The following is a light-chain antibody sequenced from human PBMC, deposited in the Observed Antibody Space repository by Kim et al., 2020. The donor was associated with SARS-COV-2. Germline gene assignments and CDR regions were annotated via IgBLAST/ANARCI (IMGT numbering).Light chain of an antibody. CDR1: HSVSSSH. J-gene: IGKJ2*01. CDR2: DAS. Sequence: LTPGERGAPTCRASHSVSSSHLAWYQQKSGQAPRLLIYDASRRATGVPDRFSGSGSGTDFTLTISRLEPEDVAVYYCQQYDSSPYTFGQGTRMEI. CDR3: QQYDSSPYT. V-gene: IGKV3-20*01.